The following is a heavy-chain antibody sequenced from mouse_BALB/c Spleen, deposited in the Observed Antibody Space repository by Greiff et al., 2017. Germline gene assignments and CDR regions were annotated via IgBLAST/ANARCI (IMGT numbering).Heavy chain of an antibody. D-gene: IGHD2-1*01. CDR3: ERIDNGNYGAMED. CDR2: IYPGGGST. V-gene: IGHV1-63*02. CDR1: GYTFTNYW. Sequence: QVQLQQSVAELVRPGTSVKISCKASGYTFTNYWLGWVKQRPGHGLEWIGDIYPGGGSTNYNEKFKGKATLTADTTSSTAYMQLSSLTYEDADVYVGERIDNGNYGAMEDWGQGTAVTVS. J-gene: IGHJ4*01.